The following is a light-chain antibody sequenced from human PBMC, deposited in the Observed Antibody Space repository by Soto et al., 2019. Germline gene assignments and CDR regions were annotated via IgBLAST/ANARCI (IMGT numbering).Light chain of an antibody. Sequence: DIQMTQSPTSLSASVGDRVTITCRASQDIRNFVAWYQKKPGKAPKLLIYAASTLQSGVPSRFSGSGSGTDFTLTINSLQPEYVATYSCQKYSSVPVFGPGTKVEIK. J-gene: IGKJ3*01. V-gene: IGKV1-27*01. CDR1: QDIRNF. CDR2: AAS. CDR3: QKYSSVPV.